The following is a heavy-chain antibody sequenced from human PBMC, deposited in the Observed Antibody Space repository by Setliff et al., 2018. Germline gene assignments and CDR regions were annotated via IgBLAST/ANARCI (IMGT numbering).Heavy chain of an antibody. CDR2: MYSTGST. V-gene: IGHV4-39*01. CDR3: ARHALSFDSAWDV. Sequence: SETLSLTCSVSGGSISRSDSSWGWIRQPPGKGLEWLGSMYSTGSTYYSPSLRSRVTISVDTSKNQFSLKLTSVAAADTAVYYCARHALSFDSAWDVWGKGTTVTVSS. CDR1: GGSISRSDSS. D-gene: IGHD3-9*01. J-gene: IGHJ6*04.